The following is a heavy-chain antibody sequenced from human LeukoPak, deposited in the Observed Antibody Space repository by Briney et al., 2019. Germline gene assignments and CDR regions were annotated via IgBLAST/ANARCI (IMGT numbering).Heavy chain of an antibody. Sequence: PGRSLRLSCAASGFTFSSYAMHWVRQAPGKGLEWVAVISYDGSNKYYADSAKGRFTISRDNSKNTLYLQMNSLRAEDTAVYYCAREGRWPRAFDIWGQGTMVTVSS. V-gene: IGHV3-30-3*01. CDR1: GFTFSSYA. CDR3: AREGRWPRAFDI. CDR2: ISYDGSNK. D-gene: IGHD5-12*01. J-gene: IGHJ3*02.